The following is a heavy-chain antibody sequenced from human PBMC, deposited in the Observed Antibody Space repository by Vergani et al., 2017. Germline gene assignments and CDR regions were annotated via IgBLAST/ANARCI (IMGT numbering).Heavy chain of an antibody. J-gene: IGHJ4*02. CDR3: ARATDFWSGFGY. D-gene: IGHD3-3*01. V-gene: IGHV4-59*01. Sequence: QVQLPESGPGLVKPSETLSLTCTVSGGSISSYYWSWIRQPPGKGLEWIGYIYYSGSTNYNPSLKSRVTISVDTSKNQFSLKLSSVTAADTAVYYCARATDFWSGFGYWGQGTLVTVSS. CDR1: GGSISSYY. CDR2: IYYSGST.